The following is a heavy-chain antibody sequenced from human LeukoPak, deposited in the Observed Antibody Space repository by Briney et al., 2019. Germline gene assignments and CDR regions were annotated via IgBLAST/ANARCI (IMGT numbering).Heavy chain of an antibody. V-gene: IGHV4-34*01. Sequence: PSETLSLTGAVYGGSFSGYYWSWIRQPPGKGLEWIGEINHSGSTNYNLSLKSRVTISVDTSKNQFSLKLSSVTAADTAVYYCARGGYCSGGSCYYNWFDPWGQGTLVTVSS. CDR3: ARGGYCSGGSCYYNWFDP. CDR2: INHSGST. J-gene: IGHJ5*02. D-gene: IGHD2-15*01. CDR1: GGSFSGYY.